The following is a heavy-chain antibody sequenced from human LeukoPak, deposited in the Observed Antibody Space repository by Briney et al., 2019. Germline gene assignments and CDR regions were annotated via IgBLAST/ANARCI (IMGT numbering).Heavy chain of an antibody. CDR2: TYYRSKWYN. CDR3: ARGYGYYFDY. J-gene: IGHJ4*02. CDR1: GDSVSSNSAA. V-gene: IGHV6-1*01. D-gene: IGHD5-18*01. Sequence: SQTLSLTCAISGDSVSSNSAAWNWITQSPSRGLEWLGRTYYRSKWYNDYVVSVKSRITINPDTSENHFSLQLNSVTPEDTAVYYCARGYGYYFDYWGQGTLVTVSS.